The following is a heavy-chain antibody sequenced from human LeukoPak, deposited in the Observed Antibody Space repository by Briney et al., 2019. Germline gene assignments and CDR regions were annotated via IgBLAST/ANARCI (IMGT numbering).Heavy chain of an antibody. CDR3: AKQNYDFWSVRYYMDV. J-gene: IGHJ6*03. V-gene: IGHV3-30-3*01. CDR2: ISYDGSNK. Sequence: PGGSLRLSCAASGFTFSSYAMHWVRQAPGKGLEWVAVISYDGSNKYYADSVKGRFTISRDNSKNTLSLQMNSLRAEDTAVYYCAKQNYDFWSVRYYMDVWGKGTTVTVSS. D-gene: IGHD3-3*01. CDR1: GFTFSSYA.